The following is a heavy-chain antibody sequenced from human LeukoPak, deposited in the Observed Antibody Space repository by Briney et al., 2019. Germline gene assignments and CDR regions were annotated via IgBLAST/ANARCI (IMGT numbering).Heavy chain of an antibody. D-gene: IGHD3-22*01. CDR1: GFTFSSYA. J-gene: IGHJ2*01. CDR2: ISYDGSNK. V-gene: IGHV3-30-3*01. CDR3: ARDQPGDSSGYFSFWYFDL. Sequence: PGGSLRLSCAASGFTFSSYAMHWVRQAPGKGLEWVAVISYDGSNKYYADSVKGRFTISRDNAKNSLYLQMNSLRAEDTAVYYCARDQPGDSSGYFSFWYFDLWGRGTLVTVSS.